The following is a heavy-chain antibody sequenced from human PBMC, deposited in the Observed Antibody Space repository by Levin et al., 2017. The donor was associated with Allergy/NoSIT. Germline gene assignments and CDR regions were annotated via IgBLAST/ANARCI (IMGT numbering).Heavy chain of an antibody. Sequence: GGSLRLSCAASGFTFSSSWMTWVRQAPGKGLEWVANIKEDGREVYYVDSLKGRFTISRDNAKNSLYLQINSLMAEDTAVYYCARSLYRSAWHKRHDAFDIWRQGTMVTVSS. CDR2: IKEDGREV. J-gene: IGHJ3*02. CDR1: GFTFSSSW. V-gene: IGHV3-7*01. CDR3: ARSLYRSAWHKRHDAFDI. D-gene: IGHD6-19*01.